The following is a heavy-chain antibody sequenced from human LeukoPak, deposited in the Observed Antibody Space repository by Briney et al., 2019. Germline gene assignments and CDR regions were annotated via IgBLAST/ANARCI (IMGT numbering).Heavy chain of an antibody. J-gene: IGHJ4*02. CDR3: AKDGGLWVSAHWGDS. Sequence: GGSLRLSCAASGFTFSSSAMSWVRQVLGKGLEWVSGISASGGSTSYADSVRGRFTISRDNSKNTLYVRMNSLRDEDTAVYYCAKDGGLWVSAHWGDSWGRGTLVTVSS. V-gene: IGHV3-23*01. CDR2: ISASGGST. CDR1: GFTFSSSA. D-gene: IGHD7-27*01.